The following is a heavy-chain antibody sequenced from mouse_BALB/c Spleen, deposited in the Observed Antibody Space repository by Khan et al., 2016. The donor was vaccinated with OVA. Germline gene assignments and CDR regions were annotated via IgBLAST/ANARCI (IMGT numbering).Heavy chain of an antibody. V-gene: IGHV3-8*02. CDR1: GDSITTGY. J-gene: IGHJ3*01. D-gene: IGHD2-14*01. CDR2: IIYTGYT. CDR3: ARSTYRYAFVY. Sequence: EVQLQESGPSLVKPSQTLSLTCSVTGDSITTGYWNWIRQFPGHKLEYMGYIIYTGYTYYNPSLKSRISITRHTSNNQYYLQLNSVTDEDTATYYCARSTYRYAFVYWGQGTLVTVSA.